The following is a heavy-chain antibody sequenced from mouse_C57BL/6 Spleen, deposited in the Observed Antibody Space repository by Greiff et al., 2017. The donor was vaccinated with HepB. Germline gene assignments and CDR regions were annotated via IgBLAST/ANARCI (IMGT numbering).Heavy chain of an antibody. V-gene: IGHV1-80*01. D-gene: IGHD2-1*01. CDR1: GYAFSSYW. J-gene: IGHJ3*01. CDR2: IYPGDGDT. Sequence: QVHVKQSGAELVKPGASVKISCKASGYAFSSYWMNWVKQRPGKGLEWIGQIYPGDGDTNYNGKLKGKATLTADKSSSTAYMQLSSLISEDSAVYFCAIYYGNWFAYWGQGTLVTVSA. CDR3: AIYYGNWFAY.